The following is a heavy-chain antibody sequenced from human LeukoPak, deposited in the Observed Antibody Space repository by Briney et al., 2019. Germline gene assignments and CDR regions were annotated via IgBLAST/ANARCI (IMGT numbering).Heavy chain of an antibody. J-gene: IGHJ4*02. CDR2: IYYRGST. V-gene: IGHV4-39*01. CDR1: GGSISSSSYY. CDR3: ARHSDY. Sequence: PSETLSLTCTVSGGSISSSSYYWGWIRQPPGKGLEWIGSIYYRGSTYYNPSLKSRVTISVDTSKNQFSLKLSSVTAADTAVYYCARHSDYWGQGTLVTVPS.